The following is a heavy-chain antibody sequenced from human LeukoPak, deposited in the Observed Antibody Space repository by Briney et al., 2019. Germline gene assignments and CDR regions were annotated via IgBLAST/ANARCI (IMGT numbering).Heavy chain of an antibody. D-gene: IGHD2-15*01. V-gene: IGHV1-69*13. CDR3: ARDGSGGSCYEY. J-gene: IGHJ4*02. CDR1: GRTFSSYA. CDR2: IIPIFGTA. Sequence: ASVKVSCKASGRTFSSYAISWVRQAPGQGLEWMGGIIPIFGTANYAQKFQGRVTITADESTSTAYMELSSLRSEDTAVYYCARDGSGGSCYEYWGQGTLVTVSS.